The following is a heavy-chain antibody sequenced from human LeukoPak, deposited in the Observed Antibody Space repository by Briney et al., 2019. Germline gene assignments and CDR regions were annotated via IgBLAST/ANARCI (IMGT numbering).Heavy chain of an antibody. J-gene: IGHJ4*02. D-gene: IGHD2/OR15-2a*01. Sequence: GGSLRLSCAASGFTFSSYGMHWVRQAPGKGLEWVAVISYDGSNKYYADSVKGRFTISRDNSKNTLYLQMSSLRAEDTAVYYCARTNFALDYWGQGTLVTVSS. V-gene: IGHV3-30*19. CDR3: ARTNFALDY. CDR2: ISYDGSNK. CDR1: GFTFSSYG.